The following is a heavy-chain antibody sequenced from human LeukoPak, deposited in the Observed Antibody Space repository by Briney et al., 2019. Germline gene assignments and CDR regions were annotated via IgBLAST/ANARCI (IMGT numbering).Heavy chain of an antibody. CDR2: ISSGGTTT. J-gene: IGHJ4*02. CDR3: ARDMAVAGIDY. CDR1: GFTFSTYS. D-gene: IGHD6-19*01. V-gene: IGHV3-48*01. Sequence: GGSLRLSCVASGFTFSTYSINWVRHAPGKGLEWISYISSGGTTTYYADSVKGRFTISRDNSKNTLYLQMNTLGAEDTAVYYCARDMAVAGIDYWGQGTLVTVSS.